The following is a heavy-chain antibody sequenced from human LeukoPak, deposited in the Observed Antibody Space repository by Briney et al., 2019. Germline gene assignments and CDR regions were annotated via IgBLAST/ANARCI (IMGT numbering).Heavy chain of an antibody. Sequence: GGSLRLSCAAAGFTFNTFWMTWVRQAPGKGLEWVANINHNGTEKYHMDSVGGRFTISRDDAKNSLSLEMKSLRLDDTAVYYCARDGGDLWPLDEWGRGTLVTVS. CDR3: ARDGGDLWPLDE. D-gene: IGHD3-16*01. J-gene: IGHJ4*02. CDR2: INHNGTEK. V-gene: IGHV3-7*01. CDR1: GFTFNTFW.